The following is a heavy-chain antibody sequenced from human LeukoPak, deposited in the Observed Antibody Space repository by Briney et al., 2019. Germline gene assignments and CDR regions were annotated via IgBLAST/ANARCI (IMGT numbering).Heavy chain of an antibody. V-gene: IGHV3-7*01. J-gene: IGHJ4*02. CDR1: GFTFSSYW. D-gene: IGHD3-16*02. Sequence: PGGSLRLSCAASGFTFSSYWMSWVRQAPGKGLEWVANIKQDGSEKYYVDSVKGRFTISRDNAKNSLYLQMNSLRAEDTAVYYCARDTTIRLGELSLDYWGQGTLVTVSS. CDR3: ARDTTIRLGELSLDY. CDR2: IKQDGSEK.